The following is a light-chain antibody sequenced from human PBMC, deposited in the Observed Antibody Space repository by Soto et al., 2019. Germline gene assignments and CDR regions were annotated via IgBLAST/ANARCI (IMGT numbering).Light chain of an antibody. J-gene: IGKJ3*01. Sequence: DIQLTQSPSFLSASVGDRVTITCRASQGISSYLAWYQQKPGKAPKVLIYAAYTLQSGVPSRFSCSGPGTEFPLTISSLQPEDFATYGCQRDNSYPLCFGPGTKVDI. CDR2: AAY. CDR1: QGISSY. CDR3: QRDNSYPLC. V-gene: IGKV1-9*01.